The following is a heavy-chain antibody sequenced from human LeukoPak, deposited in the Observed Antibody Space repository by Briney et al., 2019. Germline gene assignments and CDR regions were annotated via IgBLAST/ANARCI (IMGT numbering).Heavy chain of an antibody. J-gene: IGHJ4*02. CDR2: INPNSGGT. V-gene: IGHV1-2*02. D-gene: IGHD4-17*01. CDR3: ARIALPYGDYVDY. CDR1: GYTFTGYY. Sequence: ASVKVSCKASGYTFTGYYLHWVRQAPGQGLEWMEWINPNSGGTNYAQKFQGRVTMTRDTSISTAYMELSRLRSDDTAVYYCARIALPYGDYVDYWGQGTLVTVSS.